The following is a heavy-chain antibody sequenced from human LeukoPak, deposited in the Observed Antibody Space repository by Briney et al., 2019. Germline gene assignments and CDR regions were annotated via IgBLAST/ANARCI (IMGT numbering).Heavy chain of an antibody. CDR3: ARPEQWLESAFDI. V-gene: IGHV5-51*01. CDR2: IYPGDSDT. D-gene: IGHD6-19*01. CDR1: GYSLTSYW. Sequence: GESLKISCKGSGYSLTSYWIGWVRQMPGKGLEWMGIIYPGDSDTRYSPSFQGQVTISADKSISTAYLQWSSLKASDTAMYYCARPEQWLESAFDIWGQGTMVTVSS. J-gene: IGHJ3*02.